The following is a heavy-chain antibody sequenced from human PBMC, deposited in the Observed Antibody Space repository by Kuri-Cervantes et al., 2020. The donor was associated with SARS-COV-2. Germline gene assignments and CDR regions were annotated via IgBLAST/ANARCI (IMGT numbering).Heavy chain of an antibody. CDR3: AKPMDGDYDLFCFDY. J-gene: IGHJ4*02. CDR1: GFTFSSYW. CDR2: IKQDGSEK. D-gene: IGHD4-17*01. Sequence: GGSLRLSCAASGFTFSSYWMSWVRQAPGKGLEWVANIKQDGSEKYYVDSVKGRFTISRDNAKNSLYLQMNSLRAEDTAVYYCAKPMDGDYDLFCFDYWGQGALVTVSS. V-gene: IGHV3-7*01.